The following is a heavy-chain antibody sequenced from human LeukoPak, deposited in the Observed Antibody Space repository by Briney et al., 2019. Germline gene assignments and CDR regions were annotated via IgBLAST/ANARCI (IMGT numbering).Heavy chain of an antibody. D-gene: IGHD3-16*01. CDR1: GGSISSSSYF. CDR2: IYTSGST. CDR3: ARAPEGGFDP. V-gene: IGHV4-61*02. Sequence: SETLSLTCTVSGGSISSSSYFWAWIRQPAGKGLEWIGRIYTSGSTNYNPSLKSRVTMSVDTSKNQFSLKLSSVTAADTAVYYCARAPEGGFDPWGQGTLVTVSS. J-gene: IGHJ5*02.